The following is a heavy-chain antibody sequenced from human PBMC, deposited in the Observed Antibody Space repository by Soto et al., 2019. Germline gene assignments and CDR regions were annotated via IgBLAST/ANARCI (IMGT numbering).Heavy chain of an antibody. CDR1: GFTFSDYY. Sequence: GGSLRLSCAASGFTFSDYYMSWIRQAPGKGLEWVSYISSSGSTIYYADSVKGRFTISRDNAKNSLYLQMNSLRAEDTAVYYCARDLPDDSNKVLGYFDYWGQGTLVTVSS. CDR2: ISSSGSTI. V-gene: IGHV3-11*01. D-gene: IGHD4-4*01. J-gene: IGHJ4*02. CDR3: ARDLPDDSNKVLGYFDY.